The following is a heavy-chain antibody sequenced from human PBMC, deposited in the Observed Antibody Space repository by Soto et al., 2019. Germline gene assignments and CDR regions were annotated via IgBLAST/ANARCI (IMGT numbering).Heavy chain of an antibody. CDR1: GYTFTSYA. CDR2: INAGNGNT. V-gene: IGHV1-3*01. D-gene: IGHD6-6*01. Sequence: ASVKVSCKASGYTFTSYAMHWVRQAPGQRLGWMGWINAGNGNTKYSQKFQGRVTITRDTSASTAYMELSSLRSEDTAVYYCARSRSSSWWFDPWGQGTLVTVAS. J-gene: IGHJ5*02. CDR3: ARSRSSSWWFDP.